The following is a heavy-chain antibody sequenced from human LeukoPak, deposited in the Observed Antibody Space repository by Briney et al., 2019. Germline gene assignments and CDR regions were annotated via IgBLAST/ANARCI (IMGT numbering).Heavy chain of an antibody. CDR2: INHSGST. CDR3: ARDDTVTTLYFDY. D-gene: IGHD4-17*01. CDR1: GFTFSSYS. J-gene: IGHJ4*02. Sequence: GSLRLSCAASGFTFSSYSMNWVRQAPGKGLEWIGEINHSGSTNYNPSLKSRVTISVDTSKNQFSLKLSSVTAADTAVYYCARDDTVTTLYFDYWGQGTLVSVSS. V-gene: IGHV4-34*01.